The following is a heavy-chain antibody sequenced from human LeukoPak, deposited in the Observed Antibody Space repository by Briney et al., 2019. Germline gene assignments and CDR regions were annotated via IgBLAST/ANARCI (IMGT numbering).Heavy chain of an antibody. CDR2: ISGDGGST. Sequence: GGSLRLSCAASGFTFDDYAMHWVRQAPGKGLEWVSLISGDGGSTYYADSVKGRFTISRDNSKNSLYLQMNSLRTEDTALYYCAKDIQQLGYYCYYYGMDVWGQGTTVTVSS. CDR1: GFTFDDYA. J-gene: IGHJ6*02. D-gene: IGHD6-13*01. CDR3: AKDIQQLGYYCYYYGMDV. V-gene: IGHV3-43*02.